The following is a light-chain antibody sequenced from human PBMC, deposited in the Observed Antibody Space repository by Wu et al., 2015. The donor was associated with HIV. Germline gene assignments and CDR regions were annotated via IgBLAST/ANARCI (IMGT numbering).Light chain of an antibody. CDR3: QQYGSSPT. CDR2: GAS. Sequence: EIVLTQSPGTLSLSPGERVTLSCRASQSVSFNYLAWHQQKPGQAPRLLIYGASSRATGIPDRFSGSGSGTDFTLTISRLEPEDFAVYYCQQYGSSPTFGQGTKVEIK. CDR1: QSVSFNY. V-gene: IGKV3-20*01. J-gene: IGKJ1*01.